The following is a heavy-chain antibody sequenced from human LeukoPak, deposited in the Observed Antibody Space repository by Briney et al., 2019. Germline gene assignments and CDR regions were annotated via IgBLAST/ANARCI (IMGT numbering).Heavy chain of an antibody. Sequence: ASVKVSCKASGYTFTSYGISWVRQAPGQGLEWMGWISAYNGNTNYAQKLQGRVTMTTDTSTSTAYMELRSLRSDDTAVYYCARDGKSSGSWYYGMDVWGQGTTVTVSS. J-gene: IGHJ6*02. V-gene: IGHV1-18*01. CDR3: ARDGKSSGSWYYGMDV. CDR1: GYTFTSYG. D-gene: IGHD1-26*01. CDR2: ISAYNGNT.